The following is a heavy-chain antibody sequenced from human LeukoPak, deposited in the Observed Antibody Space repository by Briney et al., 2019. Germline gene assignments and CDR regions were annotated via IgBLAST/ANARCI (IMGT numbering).Heavy chain of an antibody. V-gene: IGHV3-30*03. J-gene: IGHJ3*02. CDR3: ARPGGPGAFDI. CDR2: ISYDGSNK. Sequence: PGGSLRLSCAASGFTFSSYGMHWVRQAPGKGLEWVAVISYDGSNKYYADSVRGRFTISRDNSKNTLYLQMNSLRAEDTAVYYCARPGGPGAFDIWGQGTMVTVSS. D-gene: IGHD3-10*01. CDR1: GFTFSSYG.